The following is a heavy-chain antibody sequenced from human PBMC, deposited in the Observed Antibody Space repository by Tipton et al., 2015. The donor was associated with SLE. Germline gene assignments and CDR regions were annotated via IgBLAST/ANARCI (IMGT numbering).Heavy chain of an antibody. Sequence: TLSLTCAVSGYSINTGSYWGWIRQPPGKGLEWIGSMYNTGSTFYNPSLKSRVTISLDMSNNEFSLRLTSVTAADTAVYYCATSFIYTDWGAFHIWGQGTVVTVSS. V-gene: IGHV4-38-2*01. CDR1: GYSINTGSY. J-gene: IGHJ3*02. CDR2: MYNTGST. CDR3: ATSFIYTDWGAFHI. D-gene: IGHD3-9*01.